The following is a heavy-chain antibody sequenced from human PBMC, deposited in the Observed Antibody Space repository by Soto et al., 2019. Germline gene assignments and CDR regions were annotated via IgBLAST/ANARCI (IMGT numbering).Heavy chain of an antibody. CDR1: GGSISSYY. V-gene: IGHV4-59*01. CDR2: IYYSGST. D-gene: IGHD6-19*01. J-gene: IGHJ4*02. CDR3: ARAGYRARVQYSSGWYAPPFDY. Sequence: SETLSLTCTVSGGSISSYYWSWIRQPPGKGLEWIGYIYYSGSTNYNPSLKSRVTISVDTSKNQFSLKLSSVTAADTAVYYCARAGYRARVQYSSGWYAPPFDYWGQGTLVTVSS.